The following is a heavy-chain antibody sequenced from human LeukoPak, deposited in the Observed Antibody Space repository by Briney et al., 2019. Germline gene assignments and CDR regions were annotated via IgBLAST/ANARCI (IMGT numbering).Heavy chain of an antibody. CDR3: AKGIAVAGTRSYYFDY. V-gene: IGHV3-23*01. J-gene: IGHJ4*02. D-gene: IGHD6-19*01. CDR2: VSGSGGST. CDR1: GFTFTTYA. Sequence: GGSLRLSCAASGFTFTTYAMSWVRQAPGQGLEWVSAVSGSGGSTYYADSVKGRFTISRDNSKNTLCLQMNSLRAEDTAVYYCAKGIAVAGTRSYYFDYWGQGTLVTVSS.